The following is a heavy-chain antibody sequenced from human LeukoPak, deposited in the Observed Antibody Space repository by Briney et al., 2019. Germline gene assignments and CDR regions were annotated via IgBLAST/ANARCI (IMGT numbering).Heavy chain of an antibody. CDR2: IYYDGYP. J-gene: IGHJ4*02. CDR3: AGTELGYCTVTGCPLES. CDR1: GASLSSYF. V-gene: IGHV4-59*01. D-gene: IGHD2-8*02. Sequence: SETLSLTCNVSGASLSSYFWSWIRQPPGKGLEWIGYIYYDGYPNYSPSLRSRITISVEKSKSQFSLTLRSVTAADTALYFCAGTELGYCTVTGCPLESWGQGTLVTASS.